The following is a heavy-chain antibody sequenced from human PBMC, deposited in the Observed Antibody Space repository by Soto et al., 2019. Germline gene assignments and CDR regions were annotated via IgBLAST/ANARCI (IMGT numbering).Heavy chain of an antibody. Sequence: SETLSLTCTFSGASISNDYWSLIRQPPGKGLEWIGSIYNSGSTYYNPSLKSRVTISVDTSKNQFSLKLSSVTAADTAVYYCARHTPAISISDHWGQGTLVTVSS. CDR2: IYNSGST. D-gene: IGHD2-15*01. CDR1: GASISNDY. V-gene: IGHV4-59*08. J-gene: IGHJ4*02. CDR3: ARHTPAISISDH.